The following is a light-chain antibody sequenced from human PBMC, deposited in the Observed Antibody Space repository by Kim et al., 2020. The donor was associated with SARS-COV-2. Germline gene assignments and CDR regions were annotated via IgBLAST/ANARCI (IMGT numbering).Light chain of an antibody. CDR1: NIGSKS. CDR3: QVWDSNNDHFV. V-gene: IGLV3-21*01. Sequence: SSELTQPPSVSVAPGKTARITCGGNNIGSKSVHWYQQKPGQAPVLVIYYNSDRPSGIPERFSGSNSGNTATLTISRVEAGDEADYYCQVWDSNNDHFVFGTGTKVTVL. J-gene: IGLJ1*01. CDR2: YNS.